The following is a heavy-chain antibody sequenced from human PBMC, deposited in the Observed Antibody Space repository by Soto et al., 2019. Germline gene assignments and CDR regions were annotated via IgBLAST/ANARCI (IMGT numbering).Heavy chain of an antibody. CDR3: ARESYYVYFDY. CDR1: GFTFSSYW. Sequence: GGSLRLSCAASGFTFSSYWMHWVRQAPGKGLVWVSRINSDRSSTSYADSVKGRFTISRDSAKNTLYLQMNSLRAEDTAVYYCARESYYVYFDYWGQGTLVTVSS. D-gene: IGHD1-26*01. CDR2: INSDRSST. V-gene: IGHV3-74*01. J-gene: IGHJ4*02.